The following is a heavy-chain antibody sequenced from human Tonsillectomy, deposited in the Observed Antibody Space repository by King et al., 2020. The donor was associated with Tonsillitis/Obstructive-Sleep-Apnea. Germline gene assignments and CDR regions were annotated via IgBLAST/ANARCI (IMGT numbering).Heavy chain of an antibody. CDR2: ISAYNGNT. J-gene: IGHJ4*02. V-gene: IGHV1-18*01. Sequence: QLVQSGAEVKKPGASVKVSCKASGYRFTSYGISWVRQAPGQGLEWMGWISAYNGNTNYAQRLQARVTMTTDTSTSTAYMDLRSLRSDDTAVYYCARDSMSHYYNSSGYHTFDYWGQGTLVTVSS. CDR1: GYRFTSYG. CDR3: ARDSMSHYYNSSGYHTFDY. D-gene: IGHD3-22*01.